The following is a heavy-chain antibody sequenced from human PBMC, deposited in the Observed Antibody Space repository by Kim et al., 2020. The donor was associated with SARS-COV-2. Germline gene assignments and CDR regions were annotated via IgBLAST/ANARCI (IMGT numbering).Heavy chain of an antibody. J-gene: IGHJ3*02. Sequence: ASVKVSCKASGYTFTSYAMHWVRQAPGQRLEWMGWINAGNGNTKYSQKFQGRVTITRDTSASTAYMELSSLRSEDTAVYYCASPTFIAVAGTGAFDIWGQGTMVTVSS. CDR1: GYTFTSYA. D-gene: IGHD6-19*01. V-gene: IGHV1-3*01. CDR2: INAGNGNT. CDR3: ASPTFIAVAGTGAFDI.